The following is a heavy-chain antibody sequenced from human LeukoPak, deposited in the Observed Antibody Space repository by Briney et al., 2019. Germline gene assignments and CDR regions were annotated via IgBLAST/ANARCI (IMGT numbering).Heavy chain of an antibody. J-gene: IGHJ5*02. CDR3: ARSYGDYES. CDR1: GYTFTGYY. D-gene: IGHD4-17*01. V-gene: IGHV1-46*01. CDR2: INPNGGST. Sequence: ASVKVSCKASGYTFTGYYMHWVRQAPGQGLEWMGMINPNGGSTRYAQKSLGRVTMTRDTSTSTVYMELSSLRSEDTAVYYCARSYGDYESWGQGTLVTVSS.